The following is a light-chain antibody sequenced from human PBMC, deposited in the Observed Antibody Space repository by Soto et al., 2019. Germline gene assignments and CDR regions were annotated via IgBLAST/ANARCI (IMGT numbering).Light chain of an antibody. CDR3: MQSTQLPPT. CDR1: QSLLHITGETF. V-gene: IGKV2D-29*02. Sequence: DDVMTQTPLSLSVAPGQPASISCKSSQSLLHITGETFLFWYLQKPGQSPQLMIYEVSTRVSGVTDRYSGRGAGTDFTLEISRVETDDVGIYYCMQSTQLPPTFGQGTRLGIE. CDR2: EVS. J-gene: IGKJ5*01.